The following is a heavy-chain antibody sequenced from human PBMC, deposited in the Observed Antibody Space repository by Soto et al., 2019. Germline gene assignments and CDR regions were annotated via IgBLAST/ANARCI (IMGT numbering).Heavy chain of an antibody. D-gene: IGHD2-8*01. CDR3: NTGRCTNGVCDDY. CDR2: IKTKTDGGTA. J-gene: IGHJ4*01. Sequence: GGSLRLPCAVSGFPFSAAYMTWVRQAPGKGLEWLGRIKTKTDGGTADYAAHVKDRFIVSRDDSKETLYLQMNSLRTEDTAVYFCNTGRCTNGVCDDYWGHGTLVTVSS. CDR1: GFPFSAAY. V-gene: IGHV3-15*01.